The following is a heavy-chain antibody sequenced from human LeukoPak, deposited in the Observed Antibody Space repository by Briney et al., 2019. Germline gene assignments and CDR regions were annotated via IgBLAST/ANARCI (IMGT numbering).Heavy chain of an antibody. J-gene: IGHJ6*03. D-gene: IGHD3-3*01. V-gene: IGHV1-69*05. CDR3: ASSPYYDFWSGYYPYYYYMDV. CDR1: GGTFSSYA. Sequence: GASVKVSCKASGGTFSSYAISWVRQAPGQGLEWMGGIIPIFGTENYAQKFQGRVTITTDESTSTAYMELSSLRSEDTAVYYCASSPYYDFWSGYYPYYYYMDVWGKGTTVTVSS. CDR2: IIPIFGTE.